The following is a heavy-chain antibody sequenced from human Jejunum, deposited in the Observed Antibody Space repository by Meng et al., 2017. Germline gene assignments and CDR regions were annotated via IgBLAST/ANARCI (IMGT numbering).Heavy chain of an antibody. D-gene: IGHD3-22*01. CDR2: ISTSGST. Sequence: SETLSLTCTASSGSISTYYWTWIRQPAGKGLEWIGLISTSGSTNYNPSLKSRVTMSVDTSKNQFSLKLSSVTAADTAVYYCARAAYYYDSTGYYYESHFDYWGQGTLVTVSS. J-gene: IGHJ4*02. V-gene: IGHV4-4*07. CDR1: SGSISTYY. CDR3: ARAAYYYDSTGYYYESHFDY.